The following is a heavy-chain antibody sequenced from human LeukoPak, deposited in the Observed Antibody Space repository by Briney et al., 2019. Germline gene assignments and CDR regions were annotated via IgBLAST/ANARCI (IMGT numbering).Heavy chain of an antibody. CDR3: AKAPRYWTGFYYFDY. CDR1: GFTVSSNY. CDR2: IYSGGST. Sequence: GGSLRLSCAASGFTVSSNYMSWVRQAPGKGLEWVSVIYSGGSTYYADSVKGRFTISRDNAKKSLYLQMNSLRDEDTAVYYCAKAPRYWTGFYYFDYWGQGTLVTVSS. D-gene: IGHD3/OR15-3a*01. J-gene: IGHJ4*02. V-gene: IGHV3-53*01.